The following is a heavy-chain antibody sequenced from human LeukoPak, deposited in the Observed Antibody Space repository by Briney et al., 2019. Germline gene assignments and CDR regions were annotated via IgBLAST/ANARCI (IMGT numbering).Heavy chain of an antibody. CDR3: AKDIGHIVVVIAMGLGAFDI. V-gene: IGHV4-30-2*01. D-gene: IGHD2-21*01. CDR2: VYHSGTT. CDR1: GDSISSGDYY. Sequence: SETLSLTCTVSGDSISSGDYYWSWIRQPPGKGLEWIGYVYHSGTTYYNPSLRSRVTISVDRSENQFSLKLISVTAADTAVYYCAKDIGHIVVVIAMGLGAFDIWGQGTMVTVSS. J-gene: IGHJ3*02.